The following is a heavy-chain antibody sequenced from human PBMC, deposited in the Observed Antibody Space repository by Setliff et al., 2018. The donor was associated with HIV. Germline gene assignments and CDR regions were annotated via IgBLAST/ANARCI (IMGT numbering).Heavy chain of an antibody. V-gene: IGHV3-74*01. CDR3: AITGYSYGYAAFDI. J-gene: IGHJ3*02. CDR1: GFTFSSYW. D-gene: IGHD5-18*01. Sequence: GESLKISCAASGFTFSSYWMHWVRQVPGKGLVWVSRINNDGSSTSYADSVKGRFTISRENAKNTLYLQMNSLRAEDTALYYCAITGYSYGYAAFDIWGQGTMGTVSS. CDR2: INNDGSST.